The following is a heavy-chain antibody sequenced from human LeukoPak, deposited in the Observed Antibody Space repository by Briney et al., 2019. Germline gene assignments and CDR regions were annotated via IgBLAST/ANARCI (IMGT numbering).Heavy chain of an antibody. Sequence: MPGGSVSLLCAASGFTFSIYSMNWVRQARGEGRECLSSISSSSSYIYYADSRKGRFTISRDNAKNSLYLQMNSQRAEDTAVYYCARDQRYFEWFPPDGMDVWGQGTTVTVSS. CDR1: GFTFSIYS. D-gene: IGHD3-9*01. V-gene: IGHV3-21*01. CDR2: ISSSSSYI. CDR3: ARDQRYFEWFPPDGMDV. J-gene: IGHJ6*02.